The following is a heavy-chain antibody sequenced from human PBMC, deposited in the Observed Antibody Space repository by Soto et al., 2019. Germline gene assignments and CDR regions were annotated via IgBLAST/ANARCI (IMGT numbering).Heavy chain of an antibody. D-gene: IGHD2-15*01. V-gene: IGHV3-23*01. Sequence: EVQLLESGGGLVQPGESLTLSCAASAFTFRSYAMSWVRQAPGKGLEWVSDIATGGSPYYADSVKGQFTISRDNSKNTLYLRMNNLRAEDTAVYYCAKKRGVDYYYDMDVWGQGTTVTVSS. CDR3: AKKRGVDYYYDMDV. CDR2: IATGGSP. CDR1: AFTFRSYA. J-gene: IGHJ6*02.